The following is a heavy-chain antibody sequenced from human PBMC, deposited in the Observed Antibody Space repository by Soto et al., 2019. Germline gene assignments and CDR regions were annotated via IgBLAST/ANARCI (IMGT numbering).Heavy chain of an antibody. V-gene: IGHV4-34*01. CDR1: GVSFSGYY. D-gene: IGHD6-6*01. Sequence: PSETLSLTCAVYGVSFSGYYWRWIRHPPGKGLEWIGEINHSGSTNYNPSLKSRVTISVDTSKNQFSLKLSSVTAADTAVYYCARGPYPRPSSSWDYWGQGTLVTVSS. J-gene: IGHJ4*02. CDR2: INHSGST. CDR3: ARGPYPRPSSSWDY.